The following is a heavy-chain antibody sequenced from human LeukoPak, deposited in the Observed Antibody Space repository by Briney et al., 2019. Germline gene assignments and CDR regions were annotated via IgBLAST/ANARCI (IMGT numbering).Heavy chain of an antibody. CDR2: ISYDGSNK. CDR1: GFTFSSYA. D-gene: IGHD1-26*01. Sequence: EGSLRLSCAASGFTFSSYAMHWVRQAPGKGLEWVAVISYDGSNKYYADSVKGRFTISRDNSKNTLYLQMNSLRAEDTAVYYCAREVGATTWFDYWGQGTLVTVSS. CDR3: AREVGATTWFDY. J-gene: IGHJ4*02. V-gene: IGHV3-30-3*01.